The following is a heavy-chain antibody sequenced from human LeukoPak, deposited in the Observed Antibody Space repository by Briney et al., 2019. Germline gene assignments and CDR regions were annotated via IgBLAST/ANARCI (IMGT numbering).Heavy chain of an antibody. CDR3: ARVNRFGELFFGDELLLDY. D-gene: IGHD3-10*01. V-gene: IGHV1-3*01. J-gene: IGHJ4*02. CDR2: INAGNGNT. Sequence: ASVKVCCKASGYTFTSYAMDWVRQAPGHRLEGMGWINAGNGNTKYSQKFQGRITITRDTSASTAYMEPSSLRSEDTAVYYGARVNRFGELFFGDELLLDYWSQGTLVTVSS. CDR1: GYTFTSYA.